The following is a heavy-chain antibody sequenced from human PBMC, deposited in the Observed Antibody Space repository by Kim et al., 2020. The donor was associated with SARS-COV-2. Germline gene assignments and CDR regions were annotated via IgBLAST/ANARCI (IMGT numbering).Heavy chain of an antibody. D-gene: IGHD5-12*01. Sequence: GGSLRLSCEASGFIFSSYQMNWVRQAPGKGLEWLSYISGSGSTISYADSVKGRFTISRDNAKKSLYLQMHSLRAEDTAVYYCARTKGGYGGAGDFDCWGQGTLGTVSS. V-gene: IGHV3-48*03. CDR1: GFIFSSYQ. CDR2: ISGSGSTI. J-gene: IGHJ4*02. CDR3: ARTKGGYGGAGDFDC.